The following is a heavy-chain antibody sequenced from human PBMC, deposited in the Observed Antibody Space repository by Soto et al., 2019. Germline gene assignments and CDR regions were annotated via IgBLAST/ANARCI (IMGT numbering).Heavy chain of an antibody. V-gene: IGHV4-34*01. D-gene: IGHD2-15*01. CDR3: ARGQNVVVVAATRTGYFDY. J-gene: IGHJ4*02. CDR1: GGSFSGYY. Sequence: SETLSLTCAVYGGSFSGYYWSWIRQPPGKGLEWIGEINHSGSTNYNPSLKSRVTISVDTSKNQFSLKLSSVTAADTAVYYCARGQNVVVVAATRTGYFDYWGQGTLVTVSS. CDR2: INHSGST.